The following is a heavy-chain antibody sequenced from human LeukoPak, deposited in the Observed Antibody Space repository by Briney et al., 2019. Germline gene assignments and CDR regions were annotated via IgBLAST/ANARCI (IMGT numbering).Heavy chain of an antibody. CDR1: GYTFTSYG. V-gene: IGHV1-18*01. CDR3: AREDYDFWSGYHGSDY. CDR2: ISAYNGNT. D-gene: IGHD3-3*01. Sequence: ASVKVSCKASGYTFTSYGISWVRQAPGQGLEWMGWISAYNGNTNYAQKLQGRVTMTTDTSTSTACMELRSLRSDDTAVYYCAREDYDFWSGYHGSDYWGQGTLVTVSS. J-gene: IGHJ4*02.